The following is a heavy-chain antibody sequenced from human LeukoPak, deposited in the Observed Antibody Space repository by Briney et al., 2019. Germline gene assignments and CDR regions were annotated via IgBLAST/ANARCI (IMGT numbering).Heavy chain of an antibody. D-gene: IGHD1-26*01. CDR1: GGSISSYY. Sequence: PSETLSLTCTVSGGSISSYYWSWIRQPPGKGLEWIGYIYYSGSTNYNPSLKSRVTISVDTSKNQFSLKLSSVTAADTAVYYCTRAVGATPADYWGQGTLVTVSS. CDR3: TRAVGATPADY. CDR2: IYYSGST. J-gene: IGHJ4*02. V-gene: IGHV4-59*01.